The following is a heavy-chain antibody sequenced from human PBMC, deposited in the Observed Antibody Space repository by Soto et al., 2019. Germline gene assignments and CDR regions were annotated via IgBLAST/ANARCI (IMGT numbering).Heavy chain of an antibody. V-gene: IGHV3-53*02. CDR1: GFTVSSNY. Sequence: EVQLVETGGGLIQPGGSLTLSCAASGFTVSSNYMSWVHQAPGKGLEWVSVIYSGGGTDYADSVKGRFTISRDNSKNTLYLQMNSLRAEDTAVYYCARGRGMATIGYWGQGTLVTVSS. CDR3: ARGRGMATIGY. D-gene: IGHD5-12*01. J-gene: IGHJ4*02. CDR2: IYSGGGT.